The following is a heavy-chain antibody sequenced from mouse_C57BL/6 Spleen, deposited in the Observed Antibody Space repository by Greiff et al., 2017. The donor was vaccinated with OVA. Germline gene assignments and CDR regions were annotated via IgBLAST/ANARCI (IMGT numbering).Heavy chain of an antibody. D-gene: IGHD2-4*01. J-gene: IGHJ2*01. CDR3: ARQNRYYDYDGVDGGGWYFDY. Sequence: QVTLKECGPGILQPSQTLSLTCSFSGFSLSTFGMGVGWIRQPSGKGLEWLAHIWWDDDKYYNPALKSRLTISKDTSKNQVFLKIANVDTADTATYYCARQNRYYDYDGVDGGGWYFDYWGQGTTLTVSS. CDR2: IWWDDDK. V-gene: IGHV8-8*01. CDR1: GFSLSTFGMG.